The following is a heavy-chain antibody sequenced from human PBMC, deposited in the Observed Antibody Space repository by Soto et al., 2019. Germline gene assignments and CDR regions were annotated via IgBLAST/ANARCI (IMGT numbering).Heavy chain of an antibody. Sequence: QVQLQESGPGLVKPSGTLSLTCAVSGGSISSSNWWSWVRQPPGKGLEWIGEIYHSGSTNYNPSLQSRVTISVDKSKKPFSLKLSSVTAADTAVYYCARRELSPQGINAFDIWGQGTMVTVSS. J-gene: IGHJ3*02. V-gene: IGHV4-4*02. CDR2: IYHSGST. CDR1: GGSISSSNW. CDR3: ARRELSPQGINAFDI. D-gene: IGHD1-26*01.